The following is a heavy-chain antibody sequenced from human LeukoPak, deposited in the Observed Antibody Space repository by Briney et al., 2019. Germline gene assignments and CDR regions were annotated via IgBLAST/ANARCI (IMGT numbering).Heavy chain of an antibody. V-gene: IGHV3-9*01. J-gene: IGHJ3*02. CDR1: GFTFDDYA. CDR3: AKGLVHAFDI. Sequence: GRSLRLSCAASGFTFDDYAMHWVRQAPGKGLEWVSGISWNSGSIGHADSVKGRFTISRDNAKNSLYLQMNSLRAEDTALYYCAKGLVHAFDIWGQGTMVTVSS. CDR2: ISWNSGSI.